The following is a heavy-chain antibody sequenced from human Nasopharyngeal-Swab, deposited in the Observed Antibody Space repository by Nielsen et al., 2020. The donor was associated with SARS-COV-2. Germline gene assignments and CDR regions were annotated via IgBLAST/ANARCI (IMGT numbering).Heavy chain of an antibody. CDR2: INPNSDYT. D-gene: IGHD5-24*01. Sequence: WVRQAPGQGLEWMGIINPNSDYTNYAQKFQGRVTTTRDTSTSTVYMELSSLRSEDTAVYYCVGAWLQWFDLWGQGTLVTVSS. CDR3: VGAWLQWFDL. J-gene: IGHJ5*02. V-gene: IGHV1-46*03.